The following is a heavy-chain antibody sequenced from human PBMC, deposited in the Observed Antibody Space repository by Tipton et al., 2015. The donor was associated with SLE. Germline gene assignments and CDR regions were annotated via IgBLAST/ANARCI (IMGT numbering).Heavy chain of an antibody. V-gene: IGHV4-39*07. Sequence: LRLSCTVSGGSISSSSYYWGWIRQPPGKGLEWIGSIYYSGSTYYNPSLKSRVTISVDTSKNQFSLKLSSVTAADTAVYYCARDLEEEYDYVWGSDYWGQGTLVTVSS. D-gene: IGHD3-16*01. CDR2: IYYSGST. J-gene: IGHJ4*02. CDR1: GGSISSSSYY. CDR3: ARDLEEEYDYVWGSDY.